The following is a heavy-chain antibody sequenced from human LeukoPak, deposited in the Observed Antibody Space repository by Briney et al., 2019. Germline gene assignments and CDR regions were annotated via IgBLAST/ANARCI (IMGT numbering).Heavy chain of an antibody. V-gene: IGHV4-61*02. D-gene: IGHD5-24*01. CDR1: GGSISSGSYY. CDR3: ATGRDGYNRDAFDI. Sequence: SQTLPLTCTVSGGSISSGSYYWSWIRQPAGKGLEWIGRIYTSGSTNYNPSLKSRVTISVDTSKNQFSLKLSSVTAADTAVYYCATGRDGYNRDAFDIWGQGTMVTVSS. J-gene: IGHJ3*02. CDR2: IYTSGST.